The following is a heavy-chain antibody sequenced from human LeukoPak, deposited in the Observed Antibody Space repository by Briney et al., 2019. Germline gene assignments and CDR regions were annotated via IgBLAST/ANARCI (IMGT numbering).Heavy chain of an antibody. Sequence: KASETLSLTCAVSGYSISSGYYWGWIRQPPGKGLEWIGSICHSGSTYYNPSLKSRVTISVDTSKNQFSLKLSSVTAADTAVYYCAKGIGSGSYPTSFDYWGQGTLVTVSS. CDR2: ICHSGST. V-gene: IGHV4-38-2*01. D-gene: IGHD3-10*01. J-gene: IGHJ4*02. CDR1: GYSISSGYY. CDR3: AKGIGSGSYPTSFDY.